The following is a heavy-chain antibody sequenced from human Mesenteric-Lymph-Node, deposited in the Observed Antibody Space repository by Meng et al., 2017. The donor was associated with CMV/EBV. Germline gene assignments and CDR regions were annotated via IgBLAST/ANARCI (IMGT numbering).Heavy chain of an antibody. V-gene: IGHV3-21*01. J-gene: IGHJ5*02. CDR3: ARVSLAAAGTFWFDP. Sequence: EVQLVESGGGLVKPGGSLRLSCAASGFTFSSYSMNWVHQAPGKGLEWVSSISSSSSYIYYADSVKGRFTISRDNAKNSLYLQMNSLRAEDTAVYYCARVSLAAAGTFWFDPWGQGTLVTVSS. CDR1: GFTFSSYS. CDR2: ISSSSSYI. D-gene: IGHD6-13*01.